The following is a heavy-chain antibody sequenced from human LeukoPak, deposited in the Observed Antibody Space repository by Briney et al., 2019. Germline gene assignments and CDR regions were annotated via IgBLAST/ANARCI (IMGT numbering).Heavy chain of an antibody. CDR2: INPNSGGT. CDR3: ARVNVLRFLESGFDP. V-gene: IGHV1-2*02. J-gene: IGHJ5*02. D-gene: IGHD3-3*01. CDR1: GYTFTGYY. Sequence: VASVKVSCKASGYTFTGYYMHWVRQAPGQGLEWMGWINPNSGGTNYAQKFQGRVTMTRDTSISTAYMELSRLRSDDTAVYYCARVNVLRFLESGFDPWGQGTLVTVSS.